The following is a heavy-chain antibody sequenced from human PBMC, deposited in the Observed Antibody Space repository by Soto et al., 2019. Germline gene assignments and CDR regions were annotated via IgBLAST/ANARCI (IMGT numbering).Heavy chain of an antibody. J-gene: IGHJ6*02. Sequence: EVQLVESGGGLVQPGGSLRLSCAASGFTFSSYDMHWVRQATGKGLEWVSAIGTAGDTYYPGSVKGRFSISRENAKNSLYLQMTSLRAGDTAVYYCARTGCSGGSCYSLLRYYYYGMDVWGQGTTVTVSS. V-gene: IGHV3-13*01. D-gene: IGHD2-15*01. CDR1: GFTFSSYD. CDR2: IGTAGDT. CDR3: ARTGCSGGSCYSLLRYYYYGMDV.